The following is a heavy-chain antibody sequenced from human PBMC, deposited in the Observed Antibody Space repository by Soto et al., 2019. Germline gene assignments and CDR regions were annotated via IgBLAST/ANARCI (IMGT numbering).Heavy chain of an antibody. V-gene: IGHV4-39*01. CDR3: ARRHPGVRPGAFEI. CDR1: GGSISSSSYY. Sequence: QLQLQESGPGLVKPSETLSLTCTVSGGSISSSSYYWGWIRQPPGKGLEWIGSIYYSGSTYYNPSLKSRVTISVDTSKNQFSLKLSSVTAADTAVYYCARRHPGVRPGAFEIWGQGTMVTVSS. J-gene: IGHJ3*02. CDR2: IYYSGST. D-gene: IGHD2-21*01.